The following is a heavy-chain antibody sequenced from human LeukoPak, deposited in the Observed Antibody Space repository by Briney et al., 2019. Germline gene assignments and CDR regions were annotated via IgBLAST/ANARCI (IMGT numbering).Heavy chain of an antibody. Sequence: GASVKVSCKASGGTFSSYTISWVRQAPGHRLEWMGRIIPILGIANYAQKFQGRVTITADKSTSTAYMELSSLSSEDTAVYYCARERKCCGNDYWGQGTLVTVSS. CDR1: GGTFSSYT. V-gene: IGHV1-69*04. CDR3: ARERKCCGNDY. D-gene: IGHD4-23*01. CDR2: IIPILGIA. J-gene: IGHJ4*02.